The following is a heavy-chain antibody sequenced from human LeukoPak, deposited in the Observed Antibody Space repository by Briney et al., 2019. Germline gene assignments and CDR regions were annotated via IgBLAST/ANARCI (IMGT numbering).Heavy chain of an antibody. CDR2: MNPNSGNT. CDR1: GYTFTSYD. V-gene: IGHV1-8*01. J-gene: IGHJ4*02. CDR3: ARVDGSADY. D-gene: IGHD3-22*01. Sequence: ASVKVSCKASGYTFTSYDINWVRQATGQGLEWMGWMNPNSGNTGYAQKFQGRVTMTRDTSISTVYMELSSLRSEDTAVYFCARVDGSADYWGQGTLVTVSS.